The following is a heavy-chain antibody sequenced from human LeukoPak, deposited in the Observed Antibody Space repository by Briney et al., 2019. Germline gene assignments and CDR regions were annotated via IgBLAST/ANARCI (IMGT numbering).Heavy chain of an antibody. D-gene: IGHD3-10*01. Sequence: GGSLRLSCAASGFTFSSYSMNWVRQAPGKGLEWVSSISSSSSYIYYADSVKGRFTISRDNAKNSLYLQMNSLRAEDTAVYYCARPRRGGRPYYYYYMDVWGKGTTVTISS. CDR1: GFTFSSYS. CDR3: ARPRRGGRPYYYYYMDV. J-gene: IGHJ6*03. CDR2: ISSSSSYI. V-gene: IGHV3-21*01.